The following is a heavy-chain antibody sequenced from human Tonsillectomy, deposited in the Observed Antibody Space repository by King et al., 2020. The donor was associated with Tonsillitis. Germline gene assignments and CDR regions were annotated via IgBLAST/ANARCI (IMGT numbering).Heavy chain of an antibody. CDR1: GFIVSSNY. CDR3: ARAALVTLNFDL. CDR2: IYSGGST. J-gene: IGHJ2*01. Sequence: VQLVESGGGLIQPGGSLRLSCAASGFIVSSNYMSWVRQAPGKGLEWVSVIYSGGSTYYADSVKGRFTISRDNTKNTLYLQMNSLRAEDTAVYYCARAALVTLNFDLWGRGTLVTVSA. D-gene: IGHD3-9*01. V-gene: IGHV3-53*01.